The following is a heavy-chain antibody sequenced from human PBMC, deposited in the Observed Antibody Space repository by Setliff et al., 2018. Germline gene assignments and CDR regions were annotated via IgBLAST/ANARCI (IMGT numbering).Heavy chain of an antibody. D-gene: IGHD5-12*01. CDR2: IIPILGIA. CDR3: ARVPQRWLQLISSFIYFDY. Sequence: SVKVSCKASGGTFSSYTISWVRQAPGQGLEWVGRIIPILGIANYAQKFQGRVTITADKSTSTAYMELSSLRSEDTAVYYCARVPQRWLQLISSFIYFDYWGQGTLVTVSS. V-gene: IGHV1-69*02. CDR1: GGTFSSYT. J-gene: IGHJ4*02.